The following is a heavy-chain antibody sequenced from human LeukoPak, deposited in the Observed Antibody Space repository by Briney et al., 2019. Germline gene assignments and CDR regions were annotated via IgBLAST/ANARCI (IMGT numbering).Heavy chain of an antibody. J-gene: IGHJ3*02. CDR1: GFTFDDYV. CDR2: ISGDGGTT. D-gene: IGHD4-23*01. V-gene: IGHV3-43*02. Sequence: PGGSLRLSCAASGFTFDDYVMEWVRQAPGKSLEWVSLIRGDGVSLISGDGGTTSYADSVKGRFTISRDNSKNSLYLQMHSLRSEDAALYYCAKVLPRSRWAVDIWGRGTVVTVSS. CDR3: AKVLPRSRWAVDI.